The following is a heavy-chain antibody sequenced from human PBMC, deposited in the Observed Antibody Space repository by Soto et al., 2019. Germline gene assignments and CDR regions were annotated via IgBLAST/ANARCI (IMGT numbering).Heavy chain of an antibody. CDR3: ARRVQANSAVVQGNWLDP. Sequence: QVKLQEAGPRLVKPSETLSLTCSVSGGSISSHSWNWIRQPPGRGLEWIGHVYSSGSTNYNPSLESRVTISVDTSKNQFSLKLPSLTAADTAVYYCARRVQANSAVVQGNWLDPWGQGTLVTVSS. CDR2: VYSSGST. J-gene: IGHJ5*02. CDR1: GGSISSHS. D-gene: IGHD5-18*01. V-gene: IGHV4-59*08.